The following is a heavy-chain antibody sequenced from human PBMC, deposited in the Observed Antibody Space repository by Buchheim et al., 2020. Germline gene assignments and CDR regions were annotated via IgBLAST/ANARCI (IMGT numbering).Heavy chain of an antibody. CDR1: GFIFSSTG. CDR2: ISRSSSTI. V-gene: IGHV3-48*02. J-gene: IGHJ6*02. CDR3: ARVTLDSSGYGMDV. D-gene: IGHD3-22*01. Sequence: EVQLVESGGGLVQPGGSLRLSCAASGFIFSSTGMNWVRQAPGKGLEWLSYISRSSSTIYYADSVRGRFTISRDNAKNSLYLQMNSLRDEDTAVYYCARVTLDSSGYGMDVWGQGTT.